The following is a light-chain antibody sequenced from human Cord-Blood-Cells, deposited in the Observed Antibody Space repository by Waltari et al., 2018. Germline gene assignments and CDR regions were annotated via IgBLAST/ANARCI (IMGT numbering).Light chain of an antibody. V-gene: IGLV3-19*01. CDR1: SLRSYY. J-gene: IGLJ3*02. CDR2: GKN. CDR3: NSRDSSGRV. Sequence: SSELTQDPAVSVALGQTVRITCQGDSLRSYYASWYQQKPGQAPVLVIYGKNNRPSGIPDRFSGSGSGNTASLTITGAQAEDEADYYCNSRDSSGRVFGGGTKLTVL.